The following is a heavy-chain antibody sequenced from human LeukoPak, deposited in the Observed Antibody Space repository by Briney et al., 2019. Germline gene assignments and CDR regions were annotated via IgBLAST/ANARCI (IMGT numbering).Heavy chain of an antibody. CDR1: GFTFSSYW. D-gene: IGHD2-2*02. CDR2: INTDGSST. CDR3: ARDSLEDCYCSSTSCYIGWFDP. V-gene: IGHV3-74*01. J-gene: IGHJ5*02. Sequence: PGGSLRLSCAASGFTFSSYWMHWVRQAPGKGLVWVSRINTDGSSTSYADSVKGRFTISRDNAKNTLYLQMNSLRAEDTAVYYCARDSLEDCYCSSTSCYIGWFDPWGQGTLVTVSS.